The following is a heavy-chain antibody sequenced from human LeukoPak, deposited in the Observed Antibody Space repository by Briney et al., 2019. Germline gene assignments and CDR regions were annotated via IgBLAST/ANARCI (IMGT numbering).Heavy chain of an antibody. D-gene: IGHD7-27*01. Sequence: GGSLRLSCAASGFNFTNYNMNWVRQAPGKGLEWVSSIHSSSGSIYYADSLKGRFTISRDNAKNSLYLQMNSLRAEDTAVYYCARYTQTPGDWGQGTLVTVSS. CDR2: IHSSSGSI. CDR3: ARYTQTPGD. J-gene: IGHJ4*02. CDR1: GFNFTNYN. V-gene: IGHV3-21*01.